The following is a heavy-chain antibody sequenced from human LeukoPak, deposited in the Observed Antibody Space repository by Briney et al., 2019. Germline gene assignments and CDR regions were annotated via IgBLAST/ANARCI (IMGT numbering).Heavy chain of an antibody. CDR3: ARDYYDSSGYDYFDY. CDR2: ISSSSSTI. V-gene: IGHV3-48*01. J-gene: IGHJ4*02. CDR1: GFTVSSNY. D-gene: IGHD3-22*01. Sequence: GGSLRLSCAASGFTVSSNYMSWVRQAPGKGLEWVSHISSSSSTIYYADSVKGRFTISRDNAKNSLYLQMNSLRAEDAAVYYCARDYYDSSGYDYFDYRGQGTLVTVSS.